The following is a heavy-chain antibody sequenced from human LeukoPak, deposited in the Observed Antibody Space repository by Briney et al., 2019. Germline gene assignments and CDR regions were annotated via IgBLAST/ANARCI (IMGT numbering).Heavy chain of an antibody. Sequence: PSETLSLTCTVSGGSISSSSYYWGWIRQPPGKGLEWIGSIYYSGSTYYNPSLKSRVTISVDTSKNQLSLKLSSVTAADTAVYYCARVVGSSGFYYFDYWGQGTLVTVSS. D-gene: IGHD1-26*01. J-gene: IGHJ4*02. CDR1: GGSISSSSYY. V-gene: IGHV4-39*07. CDR2: IYYSGST. CDR3: ARVVGSSGFYYFDY.